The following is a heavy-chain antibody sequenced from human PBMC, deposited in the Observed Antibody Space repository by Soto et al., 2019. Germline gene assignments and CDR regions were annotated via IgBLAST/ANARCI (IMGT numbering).Heavy chain of an antibody. Sequence: QVQQVESGGGVVQPGRSLRLSCAASEFTFSSYAMHWVRQAPGKGLEWVAVISYDGSNKYYADSVKGRFTIFRVNFKNTMYLLMNSLSAQDSDVYYCARPSGIDSSSSDYWGQGTLVTVSS. D-gene: IGHD6-19*01. J-gene: IGHJ4*02. CDR2: ISYDGSNK. CDR3: ARPSGIDSSSSDY. CDR1: EFTFSSYA. V-gene: IGHV3-30-3*01.